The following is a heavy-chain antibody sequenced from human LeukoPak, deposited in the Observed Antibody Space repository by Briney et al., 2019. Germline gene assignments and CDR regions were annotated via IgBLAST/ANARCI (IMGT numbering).Heavy chain of an antibody. D-gene: IGHD5-18*01. J-gene: IGHJ4*02. CDR1: GFTFDDYG. CDR2: ISVSGNT. CDR3: AKGIRCFDY. Sequence: PGGSLRLSCAASGFTFDDYGMSWVRQAPGKGLEWVSAISVSGNTYHADSVKGRFTISRDSSKNTLYLQMNRLRAEDAAVYYCAKGIRCFDYWGQGTLVTVSS. V-gene: IGHV3-23*01.